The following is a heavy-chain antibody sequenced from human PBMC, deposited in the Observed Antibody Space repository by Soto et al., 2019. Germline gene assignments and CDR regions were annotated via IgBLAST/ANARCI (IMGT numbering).Heavy chain of an antibody. Sequence: TLSLTCTVYGGSISSGGYYWSWIRQHPGKGLEWIGYIYYSGSTYYNPSPKSRVTISVDTSKNQFSLKLSSVTAADTAVYYCARDIISTGARGMDVWGQGTTVTVSS. D-gene: IGHD1-20*01. V-gene: IGHV4-31*03. CDR3: ARDIISTGARGMDV. CDR2: IYYSGST. CDR1: GGSISSGGYY. J-gene: IGHJ6*02.